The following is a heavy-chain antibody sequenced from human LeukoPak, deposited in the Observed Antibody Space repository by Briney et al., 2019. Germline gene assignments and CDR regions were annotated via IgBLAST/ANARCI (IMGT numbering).Heavy chain of an antibody. D-gene: IGHD6-6*01. CDR3: ARDPPEYSSSFSGNWFDP. CDR1: GFTFSSYA. CDR2: ISYDGSNK. V-gene: IGHV3-30*01. J-gene: IGHJ5*02. Sequence: GGSLRLSCAASGFTFSSYAMHWVRQAPGKGLEWVAVISYDGSNKYYADSVKGRFTISRDNSKNTLYLQMNSLRAEDTAVYYCARDPPEYSSSFSGNWFDPWGQGTLVTVSS.